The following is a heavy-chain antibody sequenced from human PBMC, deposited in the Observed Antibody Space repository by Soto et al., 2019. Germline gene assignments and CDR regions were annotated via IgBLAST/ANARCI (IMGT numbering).Heavy chain of an antibody. V-gene: IGHV4-31*03. CDR2: IYYSGST. J-gene: IGHJ6*02. Sequence: SETLSLTCTVSGGSISSGGYYWSWIRQHPGKGLEWIGYIYYSGSTYYNPSLKSRVTISVDTSKNQFSLKLSSVTAADTAVYYCARDSYGRDGYYYYGMDVWGQGTTVTVSS. D-gene: IGHD4-17*01. CDR3: ARDSYGRDGYYYYGMDV. CDR1: GGSISSGGYY.